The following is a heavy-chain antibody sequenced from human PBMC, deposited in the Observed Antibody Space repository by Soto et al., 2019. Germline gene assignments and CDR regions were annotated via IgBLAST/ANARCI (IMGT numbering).Heavy chain of an antibody. CDR2: IYYSGST. D-gene: IGHD6-19*01. CDR1: GGSISSYY. V-gene: IGHV4-59*12. Sequence: SETLSLTCTVSGGSISSYYWSWIRQPPGKGLEWIGYIYYSGSTNYNPSLKSRVTISVDTSKNQFSLKLSSVTAADTAVYYCASQATGWYPDYWGQGTLVTVSS. J-gene: IGHJ4*02. CDR3: ASQATGWYPDY.